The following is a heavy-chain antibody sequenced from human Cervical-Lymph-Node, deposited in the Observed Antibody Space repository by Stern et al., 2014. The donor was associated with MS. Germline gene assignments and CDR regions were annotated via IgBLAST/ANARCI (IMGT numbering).Heavy chain of an antibody. D-gene: IGHD2-21*01. J-gene: IGHJ4*02. Sequence: VQLVESGAEVKKPGESLKISCEGSGYSFTNYWIGWVRQAPGQGLEWVGIIFPGDSETRYSPPFKGKVTISADKSITTAYLQWSSLKASDTAVYYCATQGSISDGYKYWGQGTLVTVSS. V-gene: IGHV5-51*03. CDR3: ATQGSISDGYKY. CDR1: GYSFTNYW. CDR2: IFPGDSET.